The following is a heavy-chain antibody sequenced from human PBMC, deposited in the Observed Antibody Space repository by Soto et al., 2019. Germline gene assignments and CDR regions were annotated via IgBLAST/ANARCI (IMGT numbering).Heavy chain of an antibody. CDR1: GFSLSTSGMC. CDR3: ARIPTGYSYGYYYYYYGMDV. Sequence: SGPTLVNPTQTLTLTCTFSGFSLSTSGMCVSWIRQPPGKALEWLALIDWDDDKYYSTSLKTRLTISKDTSKNQVVLTMTNMDPVDTATYYCARIPTGYSYGYYYYYYGMDVWGQGTTVTVSS. V-gene: IGHV2-70*01. J-gene: IGHJ6*02. CDR2: IDWDDDK. D-gene: IGHD5-18*01.